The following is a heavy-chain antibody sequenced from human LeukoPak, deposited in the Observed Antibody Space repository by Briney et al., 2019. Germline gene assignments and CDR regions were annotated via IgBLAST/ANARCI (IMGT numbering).Heavy chain of an antibody. CDR2: INHSGST. J-gene: IGHJ5*02. D-gene: IGHD3-10*01. V-gene: IGHV4-34*01. CDR3: ARDRYYGSGNNWLDP. CDR1: GGSFSGYY. Sequence: ASETLSLTCAVYGGSFSGYYWSWIRQPPGKGLEWIGEINHSGSTTYNPSLKSRVTMSVDTSKNHFSLKLNSVTAADTAVYYCARDRYYGSGNNWLDPWGQGTLVTVSS.